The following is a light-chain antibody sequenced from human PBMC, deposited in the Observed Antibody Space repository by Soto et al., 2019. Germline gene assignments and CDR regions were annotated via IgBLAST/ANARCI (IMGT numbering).Light chain of an antibody. V-gene: IGLV3-21*02. Sequence: SYELTQTPSVSVAPGQTARITCGADRIGSKSVHWYQKKAGQAPVLAVSDESVRPSGFPARFSGSNFENTATLIISGVEAGDEADYYCQVWDSNTDDWVFGGGTQMTV. CDR3: QVWDSNTDDWV. CDR2: DES. J-gene: IGLJ3*02. CDR1: RIGSKS.